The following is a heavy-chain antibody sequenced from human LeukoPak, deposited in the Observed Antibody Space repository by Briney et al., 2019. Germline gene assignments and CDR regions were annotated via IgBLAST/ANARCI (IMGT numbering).Heavy chain of an antibody. CDR3: ARDRVAAASLDY. Sequence: SETLSLTCTVSGGSVSSGSYCWSWIRQPPGKGLEWIGYIYYSGSTNYNPSLKSRGTISVDTSKNQFSLKLSSVTAADTAVYYCARDRVAAASLDYWGQGTLVTVSS. CDR2: IYYSGST. V-gene: IGHV4-61*01. J-gene: IGHJ4*02. CDR1: GGSVSSGSYC. D-gene: IGHD6-13*01.